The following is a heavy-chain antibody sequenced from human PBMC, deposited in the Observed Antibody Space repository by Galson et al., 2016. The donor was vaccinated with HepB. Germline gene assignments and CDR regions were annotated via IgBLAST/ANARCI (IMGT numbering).Heavy chain of an antibody. V-gene: IGHV3-48*02. Sequence: SLRLSCAASGFTFSSYSMNWVRQAPGKGLEWVSFVSSSSSTIYYADSVKGRFTISRDNAKNSLYLQTNSLRDEDTAVYYCAREGPDDDTKTYYYYMDVWGKGTTVTVSS. CDR3: AREGPDDDTKTYYYYMDV. J-gene: IGHJ6*03. D-gene: IGHD1-1*01. CDR2: VSSSSSTI. CDR1: GFTFSSYS.